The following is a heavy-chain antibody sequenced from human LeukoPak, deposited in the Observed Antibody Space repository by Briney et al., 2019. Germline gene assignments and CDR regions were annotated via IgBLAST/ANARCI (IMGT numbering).Heavy chain of an antibody. CDR3: GRDMDY. J-gene: IGHJ4*02. CDR2: IKQDGSDK. CDR1: GFXFSSYW. V-gene: IGHV3-7*05. Sequence: GGSLRLSCAASGFXFSSYWISWVRQAPGKGLEWVANIKQDGSDKYYVDSVKGRFTISRDNAKNSLYLQMNSLRAEDTAVYYCGRDMDYWGQGTLVTVSS.